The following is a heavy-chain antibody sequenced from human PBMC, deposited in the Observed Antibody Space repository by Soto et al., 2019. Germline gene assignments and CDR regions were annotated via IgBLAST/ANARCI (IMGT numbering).Heavy chain of an antibody. CDR2: ISSSSSYI. V-gene: IGHV3-21*01. D-gene: IGHD3-22*01. CDR3: ARDLYYYASSGFTY. CDR1: GLTINTYS. J-gene: IGHJ4*02. Sequence: EVQLEESGGGLVKPGGSLRLSCVASGLTINTYSMMWVRQAPGKGLEWVSSISSSSSYIYYADSVKGRFTISRDNAKNSLFLRMNSLRAEDTAVYYCARDLYYYASSGFTYWGQGTLVTVSS.